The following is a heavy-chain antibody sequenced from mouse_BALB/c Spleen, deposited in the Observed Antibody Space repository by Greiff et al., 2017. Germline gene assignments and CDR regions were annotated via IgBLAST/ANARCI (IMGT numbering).Heavy chain of an antibody. J-gene: IGHJ4*01. D-gene: IGHD4-1*01. CDR1: GYSITSDYA. V-gene: IGHV3-2*02. CDR2: ISYSGST. Sequence: EVKLMESGPGLVKPSQSLSLTCTVTGYSITSDYAWNWIRQFPGNKLEWMGYISYSGSTSYNPSLKSRISITRDTSKNQFFLQLNSVTTEDTATYYCARRTGTGYAMDYWGQGTSVTVSS. CDR3: ARRTGTGYAMDY.